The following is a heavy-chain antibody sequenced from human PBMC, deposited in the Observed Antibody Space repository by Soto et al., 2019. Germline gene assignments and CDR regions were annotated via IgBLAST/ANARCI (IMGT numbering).Heavy chain of an antibody. CDR2: ISSSSSTI. CDR3: ARDSSSSWLECDAFDI. J-gene: IGHJ3*02. Sequence: EVQLVESGGGLVQPGGSLRLSCAASGFTFSSYSMNWVRQAPGKGLEWVSYISSSSSTIYYADSVKGRFTISRDNAKNSLYLQMNRLRDEDTAVYYCARDSSSSWLECDAFDIWGQGTMVTVSS. V-gene: IGHV3-48*02. D-gene: IGHD6-13*01. CDR1: GFTFSSYS.